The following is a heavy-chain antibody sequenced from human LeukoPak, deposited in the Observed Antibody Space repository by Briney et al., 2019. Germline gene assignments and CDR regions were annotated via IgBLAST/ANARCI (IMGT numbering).Heavy chain of an antibody. D-gene: IGHD3-22*01. CDR1: GFTFSSYS. Sequence: GGSLRLSCAASGFTFSSYSMNWVRQAPGKGLEWVSAISGSGGSTYYADSVKGRFTISRDNSKNTLYLQMNSLRAEDTAVYYCAKDVTYYYDSSGYYHFDYWGQGTLVTVSS. CDR2: ISGSGGST. J-gene: IGHJ4*02. CDR3: AKDVTYYYDSSGYYHFDY. V-gene: IGHV3-23*01.